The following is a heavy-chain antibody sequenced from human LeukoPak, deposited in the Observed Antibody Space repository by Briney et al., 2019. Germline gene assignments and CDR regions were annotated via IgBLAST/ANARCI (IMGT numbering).Heavy chain of an antibody. J-gene: IGHJ4*02. CDR1: GFTFSNYE. V-gene: IGHV3-48*03. CDR2: ISSSGSTI. Sequence: GGSLRLSCAASGFTFSNYEMNWVRQAPGKGLEWVSYISSSGSTIYYTDSVKGRFTISRDNAKNSLYLQMNGLRAEDTAVYYCARRKFSGSGSYYLCDFWGQGTLVTVSS. D-gene: IGHD3-10*01. CDR3: ARRKFSGSGSYYLCDF.